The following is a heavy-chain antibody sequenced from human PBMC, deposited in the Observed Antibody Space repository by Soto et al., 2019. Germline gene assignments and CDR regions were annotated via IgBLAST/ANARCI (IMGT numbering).Heavy chain of an antibody. J-gene: IGHJ4*02. Sequence: ASVKVSCKASGYTFTGYYMHWVRQAPGQGLEWMGWMNPNSGNTGYAQKFQGRVTMTRNTSISTAYMELSSLRSEDTAVYYCARLYQEGYSSSWYDFDYWGQGTLVTVSS. D-gene: IGHD6-13*01. CDR3: ARLYQEGYSSSWYDFDY. V-gene: IGHV1-8*02. CDR2: MNPNSGNT. CDR1: GYTFTGYY.